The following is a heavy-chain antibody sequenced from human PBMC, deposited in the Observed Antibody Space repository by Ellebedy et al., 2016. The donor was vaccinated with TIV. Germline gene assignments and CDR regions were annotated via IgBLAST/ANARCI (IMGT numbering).Heavy chain of an antibody. Sequence: AASVKVSCKASGYTFSTYNINWVRQATGQGLEWMGWMNPNSGKTGYAQQVQGRGTFTRNTSISTAYMELSSLKSEDTAVYYCARGGFQLDPWGQGTPVTVSS. V-gene: IGHV1-8*03. D-gene: IGHD6-25*01. CDR2: MNPNSGKT. CDR3: ARGGFQLDP. CDR1: GYTFSTYN. J-gene: IGHJ5*02.